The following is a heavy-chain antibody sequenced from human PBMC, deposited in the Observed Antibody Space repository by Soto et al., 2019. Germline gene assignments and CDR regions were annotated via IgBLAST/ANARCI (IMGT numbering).Heavy chain of an antibody. CDR2: IYYSGST. CDR1: GGSVSSGSYY. J-gene: IGHJ5*02. V-gene: IGHV4-61*01. Sequence: SETLSLTCTVSGGSVSSGSYYWSWIRQPPGKGLEWIGYIYYSGSTNYNPSLKSRVTISVDTSKNQFSLKLSSVTAADTAVYCCSRDYSCSSPGWFDPWGHGTLVT. CDR3: SRDYSCSSPGWFDP. D-gene: IGHD6-6*01.